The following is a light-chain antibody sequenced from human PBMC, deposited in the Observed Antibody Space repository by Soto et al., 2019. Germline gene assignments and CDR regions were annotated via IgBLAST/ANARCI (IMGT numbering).Light chain of an antibody. CDR2: GNS. CDR3: QSSDSSLSGYV. CDR1: SSNIGAGYD. V-gene: IGLV1-40*01. J-gene: IGLJ1*01. Sequence: QSVLTQPNSVSGAPGQRVTISCTGSSSNIGAGYDVHWYQQLPGTVPKLLIHGNSNRPSGVPDRFSGSKSGTTASLAITGLQAEDEADYYCQSSDSSLSGYVFGSGTKLTVL.